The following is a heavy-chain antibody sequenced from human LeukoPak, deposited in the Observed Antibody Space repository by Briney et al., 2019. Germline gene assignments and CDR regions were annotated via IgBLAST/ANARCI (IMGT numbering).Heavy chain of an antibody. CDR3: ASYSYYYDSSGYFDY. CDR1: GGSISSYY. Sequence: PSETLSLTCTVSGGSISSYYWSWIRQPPGKGLEWIGYIYYSGSANYNPSLRSRVTISVDTSKNQFSLKLSSVTAADTAVYYCASYSYYYDSSGYFDYWGQGTLVTVSS. CDR2: IYYSGSA. V-gene: IGHV4-59*01. J-gene: IGHJ4*02. D-gene: IGHD3-22*01.